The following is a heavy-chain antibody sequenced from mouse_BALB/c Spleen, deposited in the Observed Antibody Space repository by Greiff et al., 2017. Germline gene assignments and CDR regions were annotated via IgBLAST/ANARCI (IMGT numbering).Heavy chain of an antibody. D-gene: IGHD2-1*01. Sequence: EVKLVESGGGLVKPGGSLKLSCAASGFAFSSYDMSWVRQTPEKRLEWVAYISSGGGSTYYPDTVKGRFTISRDNAKNTLYLQMSSLKSEDTAMYYCARHSHGNFYAMDYWGQGTSVTVSS. J-gene: IGHJ4*01. CDR3: ARHSHGNFYAMDY. V-gene: IGHV5-12-1*01. CDR1: GFAFSSYD. CDR2: ISSGGGST.